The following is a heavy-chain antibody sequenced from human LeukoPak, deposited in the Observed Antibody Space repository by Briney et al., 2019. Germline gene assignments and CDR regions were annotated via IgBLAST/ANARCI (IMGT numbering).Heavy chain of an antibody. V-gene: IGHV4-34*01. CDR1: GGSFSGYY. J-gene: IGHJ1*01. CDR3: ARSLIGYCSSTSCYKYFRH. CDR2: INHSGST. Sequence: PSETLSLTCAVYGGSFSGYYWSWIRQPPGKGLEWIGEINHSGSTNYNPSLKSRVTISVDTSKNQFSLKLSSVTAADTAVYYCARSLIGYCSSTSCYKYFRHWGQGTLVTVSS. D-gene: IGHD2-2*02.